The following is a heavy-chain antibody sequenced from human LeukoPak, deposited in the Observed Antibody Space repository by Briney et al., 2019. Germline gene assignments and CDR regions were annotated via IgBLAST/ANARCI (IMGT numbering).Heavy chain of an antibody. Sequence: SVKVSCKASGGTFSSYAISWVRQAPGQGLEWMGGLIPIFGTANYAQKFQGRVTITADKSTSTAYMELSSLRSEDTAVYYCARIMVATTKYAFEIWGQGTMVTVSS. V-gene: IGHV1-69*06. CDR2: LIPIFGTA. CDR1: GGTFSSYA. J-gene: IGHJ3*02. D-gene: IGHD5-12*01. CDR3: ARIMVATTKYAFEI.